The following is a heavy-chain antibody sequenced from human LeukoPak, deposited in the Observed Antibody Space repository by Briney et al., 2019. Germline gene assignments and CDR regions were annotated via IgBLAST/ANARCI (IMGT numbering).Heavy chain of an antibody. D-gene: IGHD1-1*01. J-gene: IGHJ6*03. CDR3: ARDVYNWNYDDYYYYMDV. CDR2: INPNNGGT. V-gene: IGHV1-2*02. Sequence: ASVKVSCKSSGYTFNGYYMHWVRQAPGQGLEWMGWINPNNGGTKYAQNFQGRVTMTRDTSISTAYMELRSLRSDDTAVYYCARDVYNWNYDDYYYYMDVWGKGTTVTVSS. CDR1: GYTFNGYY.